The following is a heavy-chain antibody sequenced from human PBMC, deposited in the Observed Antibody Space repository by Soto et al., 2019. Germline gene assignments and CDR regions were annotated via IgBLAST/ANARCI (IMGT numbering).Heavy chain of an antibody. D-gene: IGHD3-10*01. V-gene: IGHV1-69*06. CDR2: IIPIFGTA. CDR1: GGTFSSYA. Sequence: ASVKVSCKASGGTFSSYAISWVRQAPGQGLEWMGGIIPIFGTANYAQKFQGRVTITADKSTSTAYMELSSPRSEDTAVYYCARGRLWFGELYGGYFDYWGQGTLVTVSS. J-gene: IGHJ4*02. CDR3: ARGRLWFGELYGGYFDY.